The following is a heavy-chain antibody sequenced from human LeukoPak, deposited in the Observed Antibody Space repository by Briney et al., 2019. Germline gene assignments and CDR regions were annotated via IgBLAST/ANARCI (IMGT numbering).Heavy chain of an antibody. CDR2: IYYTGST. D-gene: IGHD2-21*01. Sequence: SDTLSLTCAVSGGSISSSSYYWGWIRQPPGKGLEWIGSIYYTGSTYYNPSLKSRVTMSVDTSKNQFSLKLSSVTATDTAVYYCVRLVLVNCRGDCSDYWSQGTLVTVSS. J-gene: IGHJ4*02. V-gene: IGHV4-39*01. CDR1: GGSISSSSYY. CDR3: VRLVLVNCRGDCSDY.